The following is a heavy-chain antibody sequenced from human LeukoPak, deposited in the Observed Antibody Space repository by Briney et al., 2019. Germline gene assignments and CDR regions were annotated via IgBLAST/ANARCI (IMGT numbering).Heavy chain of an antibody. CDR1: GFTFSSYS. V-gene: IGHV3-21*01. CDR2: ISSSSSYI. J-gene: IGHJ4*02. D-gene: IGHD6-13*01. Sequence: GGSLRLSCAASGFTFSSYSMNWVRQAPGKGLEWVSSISSSSSYIYYADSVKGRFTISRDNAKNSLYLQMNSLRAEDTAVYYCARDGSSWYEFDYWGQGTLVTVSS. CDR3: ARDGSSWYEFDY.